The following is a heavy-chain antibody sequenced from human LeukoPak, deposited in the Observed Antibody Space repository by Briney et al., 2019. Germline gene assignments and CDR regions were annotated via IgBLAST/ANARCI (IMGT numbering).Heavy chain of an antibody. Sequence: ASVKVSCKASGYTFTGYYMHWVRQAPGQGLEWMGWINPNSGGTNYAQKFQGRVTMTRDTSISTAYMELSRLRSDDTAVYYCVTNTINDNSGYLDYWGQGTLVTVSS. V-gene: IGHV1-2*02. D-gene: IGHD3-22*01. J-gene: IGHJ4*02. CDR2: INPNSGGT. CDR1: GYTFTGYY. CDR3: VTNTINDNSGYLDY.